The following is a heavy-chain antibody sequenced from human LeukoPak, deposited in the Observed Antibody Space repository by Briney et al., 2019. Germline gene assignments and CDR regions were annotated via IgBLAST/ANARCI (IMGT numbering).Heavy chain of an antibody. J-gene: IGHJ6*03. V-gene: IGHV3-23*01. Sequence: GGSLRLSCAASGFTFSSYAMSWVRQAPGKGLEWVSAISGSGGSTYYADSVKGRFTISRDNSKNTLYLQMNSLRAEDTAVYYCAKGDGDYGWYYYYYYYMDVWGKGITVTVSS. CDR1: GFTFSSYA. CDR3: AKGDGDYGWYYYYYYYMDV. CDR2: ISGSGGST. D-gene: IGHD4-17*01.